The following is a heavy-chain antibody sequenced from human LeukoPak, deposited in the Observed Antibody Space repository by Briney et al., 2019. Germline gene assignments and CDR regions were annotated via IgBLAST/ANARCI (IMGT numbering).Heavy chain of an antibody. CDR1: GFTFSSYA. CDR3: AKVPGAYGGDALDI. CDR2: ISCNGGST. Sequence: PGGSLRLSCAASGFTFSSYAMRWVRQAPGKGLEWVSAISCNGGSTYYADSVKGRFTISRDNSKNTLYLQINSLRAKDTAVYYCAKVPGAYGGDALDIWGQGTMVTVSS. V-gene: IGHV3-23*01. J-gene: IGHJ3*02. D-gene: IGHD1-26*01.